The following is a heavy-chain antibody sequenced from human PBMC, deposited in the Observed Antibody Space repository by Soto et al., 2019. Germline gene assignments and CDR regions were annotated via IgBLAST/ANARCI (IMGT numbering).Heavy chain of an antibody. CDR2: IYYSGST. CDR1: GGSISSGGYY. J-gene: IGHJ6*02. Sequence: QVQLQESGPGLVKPSKTLSLTCTVSGGSISSGGYYWSWIRQHPGKGLEWIGYIYYSGSTYYNPYLKSRVTISVHTSKNQFSLKLSSVTAADTAVYYCAREYYYYGMDVWGQGTTVTVSS. V-gene: IGHV4-31*03. CDR3: AREYYYYGMDV.